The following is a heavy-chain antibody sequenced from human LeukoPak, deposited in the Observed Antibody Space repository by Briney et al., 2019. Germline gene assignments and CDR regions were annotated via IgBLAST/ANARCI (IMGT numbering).Heavy chain of an antibody. V-gene: IGHV1-46*01. J-gene: IGHJ5*02. D-gene: IGHD6-6*01. CDR1: GYTFTSYY. Sequence: ASVTVSCKASGYTFTSYYMHLVRQPPGQGHEWMGIINPTGGSTSYEQKFQGRVTMTRDMSTSTVYMELSRLRSEDTAVYYCARESSSSVNWLDPWGQGTLVTVSS. CDR3: ARESSSSVNWLDP. CDR2: INPTGGST.